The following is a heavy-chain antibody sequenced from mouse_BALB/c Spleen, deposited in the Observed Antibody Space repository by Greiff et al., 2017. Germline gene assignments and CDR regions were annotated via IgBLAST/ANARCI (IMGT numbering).Heavy chain of an antibody. CDR1: GFSLTGYG. CDR2: IWGDGST. D-gene: IGHD3-1*01. CDR3: ARGGATDYFDY. Sequence: QVQLKESGPGLVAPSQSLSITCTVSGFSLTGYGVNWVRQPPGKGLEWLGMIWGDGSTDYNSALKSRLSISKDNSKSQVFLKMNSLQTDDTARYYCARGGATDYFDYWGQGTTLTVSS. J-gene: IGHJ2*01. V-gene: IGHV2-6-7*01.